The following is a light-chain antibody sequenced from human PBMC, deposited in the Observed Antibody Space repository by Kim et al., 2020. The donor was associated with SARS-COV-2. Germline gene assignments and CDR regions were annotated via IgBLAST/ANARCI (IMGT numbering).Light chain of an antibody. CDR3: QQFGGSTWT. CDR2: GAS. Sequence: EIVLTQSPGTLSLSPGERATLSCRASQSVSSTYLAWYQQKPGQAPSLLILGASSRATGIPDRFSGSGSGTDFTLTISRLEPEDFAVYYCQQFGGSTWTFGQGTKVDIK. V-gene: IGKV3-20*01. J-gene: IGKJ1*01. CDR1: QSVSSTY.